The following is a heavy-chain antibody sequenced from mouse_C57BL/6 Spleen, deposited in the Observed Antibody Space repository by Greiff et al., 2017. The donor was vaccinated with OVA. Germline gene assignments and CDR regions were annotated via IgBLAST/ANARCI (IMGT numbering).Heavy chain of an antibody. Sequence: QVQLQQSGAELARPGASVKLSCKASGYTFTSYGISWVKQRTGQGLEWIGEIYPRSGNTYYNEKFKGKATLNADKSSSTAYMELRSLTSEDSAVYFVAIKGAYSNDEDYCGQGTTLTVSS. D-gene: IGHD2-12*01. J-gene: IGHJ2*01. CDR3: AIKGAYSNDEDY. V-gene: IGHV1-81*01. CDR1: GYTFTSYG. CDR2: IYPRSGNT.